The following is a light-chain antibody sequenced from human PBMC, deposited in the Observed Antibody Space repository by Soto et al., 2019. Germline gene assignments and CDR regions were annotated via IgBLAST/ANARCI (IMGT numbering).Light chain of an antibody. V-gene: IGKV3-20*01. J-gene: IGKJ4*01. Sequence: EIVLTQSPGTLSLSPGERATLSCRASQRVSSSYLAWYQEKPGQAPRLLIYGASSRANGIPERFSGSGSGTDFTLTISRLEPEDFAVYYCQQYGSSPLTFGGGTKVEIK. CDR2: GAS. CDR1: QRVSSSY. CDR3: QQYGSSPLT.